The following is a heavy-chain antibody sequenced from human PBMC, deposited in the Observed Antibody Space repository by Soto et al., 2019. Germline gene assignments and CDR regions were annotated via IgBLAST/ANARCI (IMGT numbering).Heavy chain of an antibody. CDR3: ARGSHRTGTDIGNGDYWYFDL. CDR2: VNHSGST. V-gene: IGHV4-34*01. D-gene: IGHD1-1*01. Sequence: SETLSLTCAVYGGSFSGYYWSWIRQPPGKGLEWIGEVNHSGSTNYNPSLKSRVTISVDTSKNQFSLKLSSVTAADTAVYYCARGSHRTGTDIGNGDYWYFDLWGRGTLVTVSS. J-gene: IGHJ2*01. CDR1: GGSFSGYY.